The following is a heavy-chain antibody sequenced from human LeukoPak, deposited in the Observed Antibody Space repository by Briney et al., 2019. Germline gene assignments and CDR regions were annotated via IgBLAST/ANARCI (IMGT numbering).Heavy chain of an antibody. CDR3: AELGITMIGGV. CDR1: GFTLSNYW. V-gene: IGHV3-7*01. J-gene: IGHJ6*04. D-gene: IGHD3-10*02. CDR2: IKQDGSEK. Sequence: PGGSLRLSCAASGFTLSNYWMSWVRQAPGKGLEWVAYIKQDGSEKYYVDSVKGRFTISRDNAKNSLYLQMNSLRAEDTAVYYCAELGITMIGGVWGKGTTVTISS.